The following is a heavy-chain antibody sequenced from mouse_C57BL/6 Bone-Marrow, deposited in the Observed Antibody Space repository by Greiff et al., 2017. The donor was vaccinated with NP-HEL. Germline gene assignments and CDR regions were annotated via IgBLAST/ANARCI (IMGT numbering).Heavy chain of an antibody. CDR2: INPSSGYT. Sequence: QVHVKQSGAELAKPGASVKLSCKASGYTFTSYWMHWVKQRPGQGLEWIGYINPSSGYTKYNQKFKDKTTLTADKSSSTAYMQLSSLTYEDSAVYYCARRADGYCVPSFAYWGQGTLVTVSA. J-gene: IGHJ3*01. V-gene: IGHV1-7*01. CDR3: ARRADGYCVPSFAY. D-gene: IGHD2-3*01. CDR1: GYTFTSYW.